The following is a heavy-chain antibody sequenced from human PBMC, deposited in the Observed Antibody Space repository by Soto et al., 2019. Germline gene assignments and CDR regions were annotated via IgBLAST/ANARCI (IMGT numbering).Heavy chain of an antibody. CDR3: ARRLYGDYDY. CDR1: GYSFTTSG. J-gene: IGHJ4*02. D-gene: IGHD4-17*01. Sequence: GASVKVSGKASGYSFTTSGITWVRQAPGQGLEWMGWISTYNGNTNYVQKLQDRVTLTTDTSTSTAYMELRSLRSDDTAVYYCARRLYGDYDYWGQGTLVTVSS. V-gene: IGHV1-18*01. CDR2: ISTYNGNT.